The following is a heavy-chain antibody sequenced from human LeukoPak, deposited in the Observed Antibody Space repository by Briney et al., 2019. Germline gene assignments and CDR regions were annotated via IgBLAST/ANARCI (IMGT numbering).Heavy chain of an antibody. CDR1: GYTFTSYD. D-gene: IGHD3-10*01. Sequence: GASVKVSCKASGYTFTSYDINWVRQATGQGLEWMGWMNPNSGNTGYAQKFQGRVTMTRNTSISTAYMELSSLRSEDTAVYYCARNPSTMVRGVALRKGIDVWGQGTTVTVSS. J-gene: IGHJ6*02. CDR2: MNPNSGNT. CDR3: ARNPSTMVRGVALRKGIDV. V-gene: IGHV1-8*01.